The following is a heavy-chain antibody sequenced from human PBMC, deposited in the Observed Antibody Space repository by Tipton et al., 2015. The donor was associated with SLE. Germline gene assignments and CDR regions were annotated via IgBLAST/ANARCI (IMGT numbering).Heavy chain of an antibody. CDR3: ARGVGTSIAFDI. D-gene: IGHD2-21*02. Sequence: SLRLSCAASGFTFRSYWMSWVRQAPGKGLEWVANIKQDGSEKYYVDSVKGRFTISRDKAKNSLYLQLNRLRAEDTAVYFCARGVGTSIAFDIWGQGTMVTGSS. J-gene: IGHJ3*02. CDR2: IKQDGSEK. V-gene: IGHV3-7*01. CDR1: GFTFRSYW.